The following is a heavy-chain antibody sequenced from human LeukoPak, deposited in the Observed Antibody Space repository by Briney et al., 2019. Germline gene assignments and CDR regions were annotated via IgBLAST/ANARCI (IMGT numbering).Heavy chain of an antibody. J-gene: IGHJ6*04. CDR1: GFTFTDYY. CDR3: ARDGYYGSGSYSYYYGMDV. V-gene: IGHV3-11*06. D-gene: IGHD3-10*01. CDR2: ISTFSTYT. Sequence: SGGSLRLSCAASGFTFTDYYMTWIRQAPGKGLEWLSYISTFSTYTNYADSVKGRFTISRDNANQSLFLQMDSLRADDTAVYYCARDGYYGSGSYSYYYGMDVWGKGTTVTVSS.